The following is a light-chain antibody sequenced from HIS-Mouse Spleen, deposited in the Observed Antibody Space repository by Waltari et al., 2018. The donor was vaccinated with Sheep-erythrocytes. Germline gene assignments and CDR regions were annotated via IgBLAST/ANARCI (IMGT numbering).Light chain of an antibody. CDR2: DVS. V-gene: IGLV2-11*01. CDR3: CSYAGSYTWV. Sequence: QSALTQPRSVSGSPGQAVTLSCTGTSSYVVGYNYFSWYQQPPGKAPQLMIYDVSKRPSGVPDRFSGSKSGNTASLTISGLQAEDEADYYCCSYAGSYTWVFGGGTKLTV. J-gene: IGLJ3*02. CDR1: SSYVVGYNY.